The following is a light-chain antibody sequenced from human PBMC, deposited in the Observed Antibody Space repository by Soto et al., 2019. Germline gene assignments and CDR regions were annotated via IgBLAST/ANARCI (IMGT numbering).Light chain of an antibody. J-gene: IGLJ1*01. V-gene: IGLV2-18*01. CDR1: STDFVSYNR. CDR3: SLYTSENAYV. CDR2: EVS. Sequence: QSALTQPPSVSGSPGQSVTISCTGTSTDFVSYNRVSWYQQPPGTAPKLMIYEVSKRPSGAPDRFSGSKSGNTASLTISGLQAADEADYYCSLYTSENAYVFGTGTRSPS.